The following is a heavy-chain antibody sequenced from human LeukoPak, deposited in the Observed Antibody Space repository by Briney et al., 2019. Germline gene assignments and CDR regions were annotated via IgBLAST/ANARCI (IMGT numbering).Heavy chain of an antibody. CDR1: GFTFNKYG. CDR3: AKAGNSSSWYGDY. J-gene: IGHJ4*02. Sequence: GGSLRLSCVASGFTFNKYGVHWVRQAPGKGLEWVAVIWYDGSYEYYADSVKGRLAISRDNDKNTVNLQMNSLRAEDTAVYYCAKAGNSSSWYGDYWGQGTLVTVSS. V-gene: IGHV3-33*06. D-gene: IGHD6-13*01. CDR2: IWYDGSYE.